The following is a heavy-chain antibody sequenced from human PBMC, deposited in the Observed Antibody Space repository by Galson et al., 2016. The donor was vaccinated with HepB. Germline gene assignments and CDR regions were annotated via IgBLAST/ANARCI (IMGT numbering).Heavy chain of an antibody. CDR3: ARDRRDRHYFDASGYLDY. J-gene: IGHJ4*02. CDR2: ISYDGTNI. Sequence: SLRLSCAASGFTVSSHYMSWVRQAPGKGLEWVAVISYDGTNIWYADSVKGRFTISRDDSKNTLYLQMNSLRADDTAVYYCARDRRDRHYFDASGYLDYWGQGTLVTVAS. V-gene: IGHV3-30*03. CDR1: GFTVSSHY. D-gene: IGHD3-22*01.